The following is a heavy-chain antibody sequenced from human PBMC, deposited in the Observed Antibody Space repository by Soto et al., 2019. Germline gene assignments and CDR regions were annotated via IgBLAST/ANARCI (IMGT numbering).Heavy chain of an antibody. D-gene: IGHD3-3*01. J-gene: IGHJ6*02. CDR1: GGTFSSYA. V-gene: IGHV1-69*01. CDR2: IIPIFGTA. CDR3: AKGGGASNYDFWSGYYYYYGMDV. Sequence: QVQLVQSGAEVKKPGSSVKVSCKASGGTFSSYAISWVRQAPGQGLEWMGGIIPIFGTANYAQKFQGRVRITAEESTSTAYVGPSSMRSEDTAVYYCAKGGGASNYDFWSGYYYYYGMDVWGQGTTVTVSS.